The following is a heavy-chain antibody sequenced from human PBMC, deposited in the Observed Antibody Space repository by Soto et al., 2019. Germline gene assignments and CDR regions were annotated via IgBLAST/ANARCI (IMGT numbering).Heavy chain of an antibody. J-gene: IGHJ4*02. CDR3: AGVFCSGGGCYSIDY. Sequence: QVQLVQSGAEVKKPGASVKVSCKASGYTFTTYYMHWVRQAPGQGLEWMGIINPSGGSTNYAQKFQVRVTMTRDTSTSTVYMELSSLRSEDTAVYYCAGVFCSGGGCYSIDYWGQGTLVTVSS. V-gene: IGHV1-46*03. D-gene: IGHD2-15*01. CDR2: INPSGGST. CDR1: GYTFTTYY.